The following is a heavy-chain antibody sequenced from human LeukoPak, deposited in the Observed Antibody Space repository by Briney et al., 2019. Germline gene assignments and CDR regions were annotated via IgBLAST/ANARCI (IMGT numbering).Heavy chain of an antibody. J-gene: IGHJ5*02. CDR3: ARGYYDTSVYYWWFDP. Sequence: PSETLSLTCIVSGGSISSYYWSWLRQPPGKGLEWIGYIYYSGSTNYNPSLKSRVTFSVDTSKNQFSLKLGSVTAAVTAVYYCARGYYDTSVYYWWFDPWGQGTLVTVSS. CDR2: IYYSGST. CDR1: GGSISSYY. V-gene: IGHV4-59*01. D-gene: IGHD3-22*01.